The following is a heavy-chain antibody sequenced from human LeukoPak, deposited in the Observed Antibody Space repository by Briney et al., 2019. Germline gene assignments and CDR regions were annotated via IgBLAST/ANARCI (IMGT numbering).Heavy chain of an antibody. D-gene: IGHD6-13*01. V-gene: IGHV4-34*01. CDR1: GGSFNNYY. CDR3: ASSPLRDSSSWYTPPRFDP. CDR2: INHSGST. J-gene: IGHJ5*02. Sequence: SETLSLTCAVYGGSFNNYYLNWIRQPPGKGLEWIGEINHSGSTNYNPSLKSRVTISLDTSKNQFSLSLSSVTAADTAMYYCASSPLRDSSSWYTPPRFDPWGQGTLVTVSS.